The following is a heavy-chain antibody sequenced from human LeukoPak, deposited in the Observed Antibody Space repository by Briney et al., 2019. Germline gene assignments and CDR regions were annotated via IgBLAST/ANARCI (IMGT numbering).Heavy chain of an antibody. Sequence: SETLSLTCAVYGGSFSGYYWSWIRQPPGKGLEWIGEINHSGSTNYSPSLKSRVTISVDTSKNQFSLKLSSVTAADTAVYYCARVVVTAIPYYFDYWGQGTLVTVSS. J-gene: IGHJ4*02. CDR3: ARVVVTAIPYYFDY. D-gene: IGHD2-21*02. CDR2: INHSGST. V-gene: IGHV4-34*01. CDR1: GGSFSGYY.